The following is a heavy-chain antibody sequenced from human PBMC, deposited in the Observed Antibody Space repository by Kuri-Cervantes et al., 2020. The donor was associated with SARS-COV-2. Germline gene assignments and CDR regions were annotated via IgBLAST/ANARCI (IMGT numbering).Heavy chain of an antibody. J-gene: IGHJ6*03. CDR3: ARLRRHNNAWFVTGYYMDV. V-gene: IGHV4-34*01. CDR1: GGSFSDNH. Sequence: SETLSLTCAVYGGSFSDNHWTWVRQPPGKGLEWIGEINYSGTTNYNPSLKSRVTISVDTSKNQFSLTLTSVTAADTAVYYCARLRRHNNAWFVTGYYMDVWGKGTTVTVSS. CDR2: INYSGTT. D-gene: IGHD3-10*01.